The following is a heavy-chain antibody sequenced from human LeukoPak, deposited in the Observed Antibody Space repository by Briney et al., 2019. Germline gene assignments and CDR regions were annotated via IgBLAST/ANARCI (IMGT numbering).Heavy chain of an antibody. CDR3: ARRSRMTTIDAFDI. J-gene: IGHJ3*02. CDR1: GGSISSYY. D-gene: IGHD5-24*01. V-gene: IGHV4-59*08. CDR2: IYYSGST. Sequence: PSETLSLTCTVSGGSISSYYWSWIRQPPGKGLEWIGYIYYSGSTNYNPSLKSRVTISVDTPKNQFFLKLSSVTAADTAVYYCARRSRMTTIDAFDIWGQGTMVTVSS.